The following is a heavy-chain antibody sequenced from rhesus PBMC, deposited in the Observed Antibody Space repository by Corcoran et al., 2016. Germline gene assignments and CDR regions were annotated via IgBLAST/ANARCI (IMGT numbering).Heavy chain of an antibody. CDR3: ARDESLSGSSHY. Sequence: QVQLQESGPGLVKPPEALSLTCAVSGGSVSSSNWWSWIRQPPGKGLEWIGYISGSSGSTYYNPSRKSRVTISTDTSKNQFSLKLSSVTAADTAVYYCARDESLSGSSHYWGQGVLVTVSS. J-gene: IGHJ4*01. D-gene: IGHD6-25*01. CDR2: ISGSSGST. V-gene: IGHV4-65*01. CDR1: GGSVSSSNW.